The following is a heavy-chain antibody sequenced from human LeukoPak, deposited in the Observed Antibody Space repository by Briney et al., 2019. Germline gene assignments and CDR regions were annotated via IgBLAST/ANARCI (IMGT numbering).Heavy chain of an antibody. CDR3: ARLVGLSTTASY. V-gene: IGHV1-2*02. CDR1: GYTFVGYY. CDR2: FNPTTGGT. J-gene: IGHJ4*02. Sequence: ASVKVSCKASGYTFVGYYLHWVRQAPGQGLEWMGWFNPTTGGTNYAQKFQDRVTMTRDTSINTAYMELSGLTSDDTAVYYCARLVGLSTTASYWGQGTLVIVSS. D-gene: IGHD5/OR15-5a*01.